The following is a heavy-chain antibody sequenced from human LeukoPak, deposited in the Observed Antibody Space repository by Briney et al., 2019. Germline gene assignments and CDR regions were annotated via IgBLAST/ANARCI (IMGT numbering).Heavy chain of an antibody. CDR1: GGSISSSSYY. Sequence: SETLSLTCTVSGGSISSSSYYWGWIRQPPGKGLEWIGSIYYSGSTYYNPSLKSRVTISVDTSKNQFSLKLSSVTAADTAVYYCAKGIFPDWGPNIAAAGTSAYYWGQGTLVTVSS. J-gene: IGHJ4*02. CDR2: IYYSGST. CDR3: AKGIFPDWGPNIAAAGTSAYY. D-gene: IGHD6-13*01. V-gene: IGHV4-39*01.